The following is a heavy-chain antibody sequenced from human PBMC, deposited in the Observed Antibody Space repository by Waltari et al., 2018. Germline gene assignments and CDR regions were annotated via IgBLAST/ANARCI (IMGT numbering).Heavy chain of an antibody. CDR2: IYHSGST. CDR3: ARGRGSYYYYYYLDV. J-gene: IGHJ6*03. Sequence: QLQLQESGSGLVKPSQTLYLTCTVSSVSISLSGYSWSWIRQPLGKGLEWIGYIYHSGSTYYNPSLKSRATISVDRSKNQFSLKLNSVTAADTAVYYCARGRGSYYYYYYLDVWAKGTTVTVSS. D-gene: IGHD2-15*01. CDR1: SVSISLSGYS. V-gene: IGHV4-30-2*01.